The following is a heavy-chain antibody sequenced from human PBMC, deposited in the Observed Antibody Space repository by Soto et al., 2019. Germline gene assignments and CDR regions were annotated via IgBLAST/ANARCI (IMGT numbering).Heavy chain of an antibody. CDR2: ISAYNGDT. CDR1: GYSFTTHG. CDR3: ARDPPFSGILRGTPLMDV. Sequence: VQLVQSEAEVRKPGASVKVSCKASGYSFTTHGISWVRRAPGHGLEWMGWISAYNGDTHYVQRFQGRLTMTTDTSTSTAERELRSLTSDDTAVDYCARDPPFSGILRGTPLMDVWGQGTTVTVSS. V-gene: IGHV1-18*04. D-gene: IGHD4-17*01. J-gene: IGHJ6*02.